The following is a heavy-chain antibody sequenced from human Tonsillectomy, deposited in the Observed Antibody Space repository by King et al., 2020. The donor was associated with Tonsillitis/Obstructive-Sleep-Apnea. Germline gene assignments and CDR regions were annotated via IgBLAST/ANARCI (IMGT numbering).Heavy chain of an antibody. CDR2: INHSGST. Sequence: VQLQQWGAGLLKPSETLSLTCAVYGGSFSGDYWSWIRQPPGEGLEWIGEINHSGSTNYNLSPKSRVTMSVDTSKNQFSLNLNSVTAADTAVYYCARSTIFGVVITPLYFDYWGQGTLVTVSS. J-gene: IGHJ4*02. D-gene: IGHD3-3*01. CDR1: GGSFSGDY. V-gene: IGHV4-34*01. CDR3: ARSTIFGVVITPLYFDY.